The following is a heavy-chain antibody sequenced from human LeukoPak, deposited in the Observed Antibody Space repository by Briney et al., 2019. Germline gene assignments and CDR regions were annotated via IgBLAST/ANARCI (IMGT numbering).Heavy chain of an antibody. J-gene: IGHJ3*01. Sequence: SETLSLTCTVSGVSISSYYWSWIRQPAGKGLEWIGRVSTSGSTNYNPSLKSRVTMSVDTSENQFSLKLSSVTAADTAVYYCAIAGDDSREFDFWGQGTMVTVSS. CDR1: GVSISSYY. D-gene: IGHD3-22*01. CDR3: AIAGDDSREFDF. V-gene: IGHV4-4*07. CDR2: VSTSGST.